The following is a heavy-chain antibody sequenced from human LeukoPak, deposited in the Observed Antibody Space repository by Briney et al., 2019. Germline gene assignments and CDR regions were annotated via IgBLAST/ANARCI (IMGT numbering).Heavy chain of an antibody. J-gene: IGHJ4*02. V-gene: IGHV3-48*03. Sequence: GGSLRLSCAASGFTFSSYEMNWVRQAPGKGLEWVSYISSSGSTIYYADSVKGRFTISRDNAKNSLYLQMNSLRAEDTAVYYCARDGSGSGNYYNVAGFDYWGQGTLVTVSS. D-gene: IGHD3-10*01. CDR3: ARDGSGSGNYYNVAGFDY. CDR1: GFTFSSYE. CDR2: ISSSGSTI.